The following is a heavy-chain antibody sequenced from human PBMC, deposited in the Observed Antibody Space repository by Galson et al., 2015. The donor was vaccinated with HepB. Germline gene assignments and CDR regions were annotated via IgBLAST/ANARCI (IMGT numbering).Heavy chain of an antibody. CDR1: GYTFTSYA. J-gene: IGHJ4*02. CDR2: INAGNGNT. CDR3: ARISAARPHFDY. V-gene: IGHV1-3*01. Sequence: SVKVSCKASGYTFTSYAMHWVRQAPGQRLEWMGWINAGNGNTKYSQKFQGRVTITRDTSASTAYMELSSLRSEDTAVYYCARISAARPHFDYWGQGTLVTVSS. D-gene: IGHD6-6*01.